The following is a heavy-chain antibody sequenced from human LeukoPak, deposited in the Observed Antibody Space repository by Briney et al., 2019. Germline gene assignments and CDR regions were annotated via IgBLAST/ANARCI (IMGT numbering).Heavy chain of an antibody. CDR1: GYSITSDYY. CDR2: FYHGGST. CDR3: ARQYYDFWSGYWGPHYYMDV. J-gene: IGHJ6*03. Sequence: PSETLSLTCTVSGYSITSDYYWGWVRQPPGKGLEWIGSFYHGGSTYFNPSLRSRVSISVDTSKNQFSLKLSSVTAADTAVYYCARQYYDFWSGYWGPHYYMDVWGKGTPVTVSS. V-gene: IGHV4-38-2*02. D-gene: IGHD3-3*01.